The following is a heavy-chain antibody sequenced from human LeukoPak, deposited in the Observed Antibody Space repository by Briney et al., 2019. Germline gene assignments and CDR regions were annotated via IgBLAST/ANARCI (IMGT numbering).Heavy chain of an antibody. V-gene: IGHV3-21*01. CDR3: AREGRDGVSTWDDAFDI. Sequence: PGGSLRLSCAASGFTFSSYSMNWVRQAPGKGLEWVSSISSSSSYIYYADSVKGRFTISRDNAKNSLYLQMNSLRAEDTAVYYCAREGRDGVSTWDDAFDIWGQGTMVTVSS. J-gene: IGHJ3*02. CDR1: GFTFSSYS. CDR2: ISSSSSYI. D-gene: IGHD1-26*01.